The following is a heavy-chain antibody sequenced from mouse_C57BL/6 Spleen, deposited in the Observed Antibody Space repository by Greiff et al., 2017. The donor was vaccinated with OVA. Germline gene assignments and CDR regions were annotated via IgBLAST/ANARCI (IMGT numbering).Heavy chain of an antibody. D-gene: IGHD4-1*01. V-gene: IGHV1-50*01. CDR1: GYTFTSYW. CDR3: ARLGRSYFDY. CDR2: IDPSDSYT. J-gene: IGHJ2*01. Sequence: QVQLQQPGAELVKPGASVTLSCKASGYTFTSYWMQWVKQRPGQGLEWIGEIDPSDSYTNYNQKFKGKATLTVDTSSSTAYMQLSSLTSEDSAVYYCARLGRSYFDYWGKGTTLTVSS.